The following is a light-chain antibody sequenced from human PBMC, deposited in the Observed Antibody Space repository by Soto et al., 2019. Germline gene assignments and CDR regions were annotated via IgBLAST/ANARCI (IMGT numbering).Light chain of an antibody. CDR3: ETWDFNTRV. Sequence: QLVLTQSSSASASLGSSVKLTCTLSSGHSSYIIAWHQQQPGKAPRYLMKLEGSGSYNKGSGVPDRFSGSSSGAHRYLTISNLQFEDEADYYCETWDFNTRVFGGGTKLTVL. J-gene: IGLJ3*02. CDR2: LEGSGSY. V-gene: IGLV4-60*02. CDR1: SGHSSYI.